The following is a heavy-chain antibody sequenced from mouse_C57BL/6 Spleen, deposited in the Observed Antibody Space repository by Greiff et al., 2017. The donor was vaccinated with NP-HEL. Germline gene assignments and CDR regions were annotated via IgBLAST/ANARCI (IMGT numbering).Heavy chain of an antibody. D-gene: IGHD3-2*02. V-gene: IGHV3-6*01. Sequence: DVKLQESGPGLVKPSQSLSLTCSVTGYSITSGYYWNWIRQFPGNKLEWMGYISYDGSNNYNPSLKNRISITRDTSKNQFFLKLNSVTTEDTATYYCARADSSGHYYAMDYWGQGTSVTVSS. CDR3: ARADSSGHYYAMDY. CDR2: ISYDGSN. J-gene: IGHJ4*01. CDR1: GYSITSGYY.